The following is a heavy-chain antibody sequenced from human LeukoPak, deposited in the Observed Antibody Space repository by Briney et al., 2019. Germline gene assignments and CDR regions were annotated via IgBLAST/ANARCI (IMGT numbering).Heavy chain of an antibody. CDR1: GFTFSSYE. Sequence: GGSLRLSCAASGFTFSSYEMHWVRQAPGKGLEWVSYISSSGNTIYYADSMKGRCTISRDNAKNSLYLQLNSLRPEDTALYYCSTDPRSLLYWGHGTLVTVSS. D-gene: IGHD4-17*01. V-gene: IGHV3-48*03. CDR3: STDPRSLLY. CDR2: ISSSGNTI. J-gene: IGHJ4*01.